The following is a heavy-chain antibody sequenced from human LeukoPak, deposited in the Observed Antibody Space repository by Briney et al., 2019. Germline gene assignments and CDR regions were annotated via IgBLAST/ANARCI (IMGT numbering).Heavy chain of an antibody. CDR2: ISGNGGTT. J-gene: IGHJ6*03. Sequence: TGESLRLSCAASGFSFGSYGLSWVRQAPGKGPQWVSYISGNGGTTHYADSVEGRFTISRDNAKNSLYLQMNSLRAEDTAVYYCARVPQITIFGVAPGTYYMDVWGKGTTVTVSS. CDR3: ARVPQITIFGVAPGTYYMDV. D-gene: IGHD3-3*01. V-gene: IGHV3-48*01. CDR1: GFSFGSYG.